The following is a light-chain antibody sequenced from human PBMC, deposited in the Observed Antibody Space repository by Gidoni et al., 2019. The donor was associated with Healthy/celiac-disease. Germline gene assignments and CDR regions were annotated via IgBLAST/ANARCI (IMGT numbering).Light chain of an antibody. J-gene: IGKJ4*01. CDR1: QRVASN. V-gene: IGKV3D-15*01. CDR3: QQYNNWPPLT. Sequence: DIVMTQSPATLSVSPGERATLSCRASQRVASNLAWYQQKPGLAPRLLIYGASTRATGIPARFSGSGSETEFTLTISSLQSEDFAVYYCQQYNNWPPLTFXGXTKVEIK. CDR2: GAS.